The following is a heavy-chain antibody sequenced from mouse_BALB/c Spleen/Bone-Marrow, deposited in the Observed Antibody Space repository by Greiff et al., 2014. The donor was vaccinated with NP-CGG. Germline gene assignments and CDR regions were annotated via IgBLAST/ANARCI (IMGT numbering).Heavy chain of an antibody. V-gene: IGHV1-82*01. CDR1: GYAFSSSW. D-gene: IGHD2-1*01. CDR3: ARWNGNYAGYSDV. Sequence: VQLVESGPELVKPGASVKISCKASGYAFSSSWMNWVKQRPGQGLEWIGRIYPGNGDTNYIAKFKGKATLTVDKSSSTAYMQLSSLTSVDSAVYFCARWNGNYAGYSDVWGAGTTVTVSS. CDR2: IYPGNGDT. J-gene: IGHJ1*01.